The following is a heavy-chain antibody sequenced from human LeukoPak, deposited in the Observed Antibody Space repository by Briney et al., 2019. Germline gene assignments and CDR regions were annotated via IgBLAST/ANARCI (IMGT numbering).Heavy chain of an antibody. CDR2: ISGSGGTT. D-gene: IGHD5-12*01. Sequence: GGSLRLSCAASGFTFSSYAMSWVRQAPGKGLEWVSTISGSGGTTYYADSVKGRFTISRDNSKNTLYLQMNSLRAEDTAEYYCARESGPGIVATSNFDYWGQGTLVTVSS. CDR1: GFTFSSYA. J-gene: IGHJ4*02. V-gene: IGHV3-23*01. CDR3: ARESGPGIVATSNFDY.